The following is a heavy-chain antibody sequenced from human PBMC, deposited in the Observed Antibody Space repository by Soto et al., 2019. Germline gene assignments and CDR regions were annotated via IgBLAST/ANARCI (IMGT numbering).Heavy chain of an antibody. Sequence: EVQLLESGGGLVQPGGSLRLSCAASGFTFTSFAMAWVRQAPGKGLEWVSGISGTGGSTHYADSVKGRFTISRDNSKNTAYLQMNSLRAEDTAVYYCAKGGAYCDGDCTRGYWGQGTLVTVSS. CDR3: AKGGAYCDGDCTRGY. CDR1: GFTFTSFA. D-gene: IGHD2-21*02. J-gene: IGHJ4*02. CDR2: ISGTGGST. V-gene: IGHV3-23*01.